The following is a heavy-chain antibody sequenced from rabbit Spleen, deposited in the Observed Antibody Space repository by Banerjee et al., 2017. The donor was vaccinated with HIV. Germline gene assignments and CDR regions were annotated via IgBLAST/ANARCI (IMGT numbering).Heavy chain of an antibody. CDR1: GFDFSSYYY. V-gene: IGHV1S40*01. Sequence: QSLEESGGDLVKPGASLTLTCKASGFDFSSYYYMCWVRQAPGKGLEWIGYIDPVFGITYYANWVNGRFSISRENAQNTVFLQMTSLTAADTATYFCARDGAGGSYFALWGPGTLVTVS. J-gene: IGHJ4*01. CDR3: ARDGAGGSYFAL. CDR2: IDPVFGIT. D-gene: IGHD8-1*01.